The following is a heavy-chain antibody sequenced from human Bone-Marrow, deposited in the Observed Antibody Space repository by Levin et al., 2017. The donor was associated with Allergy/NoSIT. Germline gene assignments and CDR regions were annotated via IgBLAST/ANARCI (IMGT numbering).Heavy chain of an antibody. CDR1: GFTFSSYG. CDR2: IWYDGSNK. Sequence: GGSLRLSCAASGFTFSSYGMHWVRQAPGKGLEWVAVIWYDGSNKYYADSVKGRFTISRDNSKNTLYLQMNSLRAEDTAVYYCAREDYPYYFDYWGQGTLVTVSS. D-gene: IGHD4-11*01. CDR3: AREDYPYYFDY. J-gene: IGHJ4*02. V-gene: IGHV3-33*01.